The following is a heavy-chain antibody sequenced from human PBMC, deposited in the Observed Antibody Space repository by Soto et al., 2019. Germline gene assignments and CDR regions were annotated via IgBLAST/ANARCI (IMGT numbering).Heavy chain of an antibody. CDR1: GGSISSSSYY. CDR3: ASLPRGGVDYYYGMDV. V-gene: IGHV4-39*01. CDR2: IYYSGST. Sequence: SETLSLTCTVSGGSISSSSYYWGWIRQPPGKGLEWIGSIYYSGSTYYNPSLKSRVTISVDTSKNQFSLELSSVTAADTAVYYCASLPRGGVDYYYGMDVWGQGTTVTVSS. D-gene: IGHD2-8*02. J-gene: IGHJ6*02.